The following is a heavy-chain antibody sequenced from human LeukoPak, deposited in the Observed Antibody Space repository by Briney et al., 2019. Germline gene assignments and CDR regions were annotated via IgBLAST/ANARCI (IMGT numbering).Heavy chain of an antibody. CDR3: ARWSGSVTARNYYYYMDV. J-gene: IGHJ6*03. Sequence: SETLSPTCTVSGGSISSGGYYWSWIRQHPGKGLEWIGYIYYSGSTYYNPSLKSRVTISVDTSKNQFSLKLSSVTAADTAVYYCARWSGSVTARNYYYYMDVWGEGTTVTVSS. CDR1: GGSISSGGYY. D-gene: IGHD6-6*01. CDR2: IYYSGST. V-gene: IGHV4-31*03.